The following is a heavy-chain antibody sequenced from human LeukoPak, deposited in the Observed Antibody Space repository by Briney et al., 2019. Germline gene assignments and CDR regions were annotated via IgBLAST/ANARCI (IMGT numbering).Heavy chain of an antibody. Sequence: GGSLRLSCAASGFTFSNYATNWVRQAPGKGLEWVSSISGGGETTYYADSAKGRFTISRDNSQNTLYLQMNSLRAEDTAVYYCARDYADYVGYFFFDYWGQGTLVTVSS. V-gene: IGHV3-23*01. CDR3: ARDYADYVGYFFFDY. D-gene: IGHD4-17*01. CDR1: GFTFSNYA. CDR2: ISGGGETT. J-gene: IGHJ4*02.